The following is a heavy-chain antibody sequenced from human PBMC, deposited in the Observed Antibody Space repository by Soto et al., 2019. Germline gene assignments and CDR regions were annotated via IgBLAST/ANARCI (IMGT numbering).Heavy chain of an antibody. CDR3: ARDQGCSGDCWGAFDI. D-gene: IGHD3-16*01. Sequence: EVQLVESGGGLVQPGGSLRLSCAASGFTFSSYWMTWVRQAPGKGLEWVANIKKDGSDEYYVDSVKGRFTISRDNAENSLYLQMDNLRVEDTAVYFCARDQGCSGDCWGAFDIWGQGTMVTVSS. V-gene: IGHV3-7*01. J-gene: IGHJ3*02. CDR2: IKKDGSDE. CDR1: GFTFSSYW.